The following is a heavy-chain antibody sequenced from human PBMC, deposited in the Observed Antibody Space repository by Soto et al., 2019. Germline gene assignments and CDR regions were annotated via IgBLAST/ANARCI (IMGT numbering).Heavy chain of an antibody. CDR2: ISSSSSNI. V-gene: IGHV3-21*01. CDR3: ARELDGTSQIDN. D-gene: IGHD2-2*01. CDR1: GFTFSNYG. Sequence: GGSLRLSCPPSGFTFSNYGMNWVRQAPGKGLECVSSISSSSSNIYYGDSVKGRLTISRDNAKSSLYLQMNSLRAEDSAMYYCARELDGTSQIDNWGQGTLVTVSS. J-gene: IGHJ4*02.